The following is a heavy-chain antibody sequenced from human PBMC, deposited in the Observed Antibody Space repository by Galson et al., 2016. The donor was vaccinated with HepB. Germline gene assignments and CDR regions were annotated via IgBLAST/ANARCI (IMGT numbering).Heavy chain of an antibody. V-gene: IGHV4-31*02. D-gene: IGHD3-10*01. CDR2: ISYTGLT. CDR3: ARGPQDYLDSGSFYSGWFDP. Sequence: QHPGKGLEWIGYISYTGLTNYKSSLKSRIAMSIDTSKNQFSLKLSAVTAADMAVYYCARGPQDYLDSGSFYSGWFDPWGQGTLVTVSS. J-gene: IGHJ5*02.